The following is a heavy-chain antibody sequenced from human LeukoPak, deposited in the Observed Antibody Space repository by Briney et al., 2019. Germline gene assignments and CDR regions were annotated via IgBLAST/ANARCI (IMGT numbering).Heavy chain of an antibody. CDR1: GFTYRRYS. D-gene: IGHD2-2*02. V-gene: IGHV3-21*04. CDR2: ISSGSDYI. CDR3: AREKRDCSSTSCYRLPEYYYYYYYMDV. J-gene: IGHJ6*03. Sequence: GGSLRLSCVASGFTYRRYSMNWVRQAPGKGLEWVSTISSGSDYIYHADSVRGRFTISRDNAKNSLYLQMNSLRAEDTALYYCAREKRDCSSTSCYRLPEYYYYYYYMDVWGKGTTVTVSS.